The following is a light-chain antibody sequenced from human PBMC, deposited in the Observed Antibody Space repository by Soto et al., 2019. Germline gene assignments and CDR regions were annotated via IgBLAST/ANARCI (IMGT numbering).Light chain of an antibody. CDR3: QLWNSSSDQGV. CDR1: NIGINA. Sequence: SYELTQPPSVSVAPEKTATITCGGDNIGINAVHWYQQKPGQAPLLVVYYDSDRPSGIPERFSGSTSGNTATLTISRVEAGDEADYYCQLWNSSSDQGVFGGATKLTVL. J-gene: IGLJ3*02. CDR2: YDS. V-gene: IGLV3-21*04.